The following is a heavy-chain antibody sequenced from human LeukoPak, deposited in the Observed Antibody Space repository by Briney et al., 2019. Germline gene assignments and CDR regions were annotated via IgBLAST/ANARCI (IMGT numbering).Heavy chain of an antibody. CDR1: GFTFSDYY. D-gene: IGHD3-9*01. V-gene: IGHV3-11*01. Sequence: PRGSLRLSCAASGFTFSDYYMSWVRRAPGEGLEWVSYISSSSSTIYYAESVKGRVTISRDNAKNSLYMEMSSLRSEDTAVYYCAREFRYYDTLTGYYPPSYYFDYWSQGTLVTVSS. J-gene: IGHJ4*01. CDR2: ISSSSSTI. CDR3: AREFRYYDTLTGYYPPSYYFDY.